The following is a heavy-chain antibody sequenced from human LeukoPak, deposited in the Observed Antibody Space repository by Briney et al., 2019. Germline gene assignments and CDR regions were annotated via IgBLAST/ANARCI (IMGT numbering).Heavy chain of an antibody. CDR3: AKENVVVAAAVPDY. D-gene: IGHD2-15*01. Sequence: PGGSLRLSCAASGFIFSDYAMSWVRQAPGKGLGWVSVISGSGGSTYYADSVKGRFTISRDNSKNTLYLQMSSLRAEDTAVYYCAKENVVVAAAVPDYWGQGTLVTVSS. CDR1: GFIFSDYA. J-gene: IGHJ4*02. V-gene: IGHV3-23*01. CDR2: ISGSGGST.